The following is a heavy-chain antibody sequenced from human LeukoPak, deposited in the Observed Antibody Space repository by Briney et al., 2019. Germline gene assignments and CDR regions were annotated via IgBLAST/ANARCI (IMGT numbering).Heavy chain of an antibody. Sequence: PGGSLRLSCADPGFTFLSYRLSSVCQAPGKGLEWVANIKQDGSEKYYVDSVKGRFTISRDNAKNSLYLQMNSLRAEDTAVYYCARGSAAACTYWFDPRGQGTLVTVSS. CDR2: IKQDGSEK. J-gene: IGHJ5*02. CDR1: GFTFLSYR. CDR3: ARGSAAACTYWFDP. D-gene: IGHD6-13*01. V-gene: IGHV3-7*01.